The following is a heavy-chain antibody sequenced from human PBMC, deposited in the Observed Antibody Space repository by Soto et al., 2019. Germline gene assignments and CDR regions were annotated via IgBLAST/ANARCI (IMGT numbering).Heavy chain of an antibody. V-gene: IGHV3-64D*08. CDR3: VKEANPFINTLVVLIFDY. CDR2: ISRDGRST. Sequence: PGGSLRLSCSASGFTFSMHSMHWVRQTPGKALEYVSAISRDGRSTFYADSVKGRFTISRDYSKNTLYLRMNSLRSDDTAVYYCVKEANPFINTLVVLIFDYWGQGTQVTVSS. J-gene: IGHJ4*02. CDR1: GFTFSMHS. D-gene: IGHD3-22*01.